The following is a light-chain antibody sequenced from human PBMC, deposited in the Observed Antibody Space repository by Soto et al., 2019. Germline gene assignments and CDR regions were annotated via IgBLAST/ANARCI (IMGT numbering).Light chain of an antibody. CDR3: QQYGSSVT. CDR2: GAS. V-gene: IGKV3-20*01. CDR1: QSVSSSY. J-gene: IGKJ3*01. Sequence: EIVLTQSPGTLSLSPGERATLSCRASQSVSSSYLAWYQQKPGQAPRLLIYGASSRATGIPDRFIGSGSGTDFTLTISRLEPEYFAVYYCQQYGSSVTFGPGTKVDIK.